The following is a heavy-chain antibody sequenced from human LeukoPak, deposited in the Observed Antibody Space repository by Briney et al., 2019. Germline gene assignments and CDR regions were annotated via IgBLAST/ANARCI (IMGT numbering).Heavy chain of an antibody. D-gene: IGHD3-22*01. J-gene: IGHJ4*02. V-gene: IGHV3-74*01. CDR1: GFTFSSYW. Sequence: PGGSLRLSCAASGFTFSSYWMHWVRQAPGKGLVWVSRINSDGSSTSYADSVKGRFTISRDNAKITLYLQMNSLIAEDTAVYYCARVTYYYDSSGYPPDYWGQGTLVTVSS. CDR2: INSDGSST. CDR3: ARVTYYYDSSGYPPDY.